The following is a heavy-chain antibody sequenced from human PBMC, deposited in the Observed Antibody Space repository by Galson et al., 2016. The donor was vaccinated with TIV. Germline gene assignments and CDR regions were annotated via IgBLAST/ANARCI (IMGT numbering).Heavy chain of an antibody. CDR3: ATETESSGMDG. Sequence: SVKVSCKASGGTLSRHTISWVRQAPGQGLEWMGRILPIVGITNYAQKLQGRVTIIADRFTSTVSMELSGLTSDDTAVYYCATETESSGMDGWDQGTTVTVSS. D-gene: IGHD3-10*01. V-gene: IGHV1-69*02. J-gene: IGHJ6*02. CDR2: ILPIVGIT. CDR1: GGTLSRHT.